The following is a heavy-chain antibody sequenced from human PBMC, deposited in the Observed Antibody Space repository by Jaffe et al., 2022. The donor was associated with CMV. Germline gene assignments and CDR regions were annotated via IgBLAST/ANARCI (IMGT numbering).Heavy chain of an antibody. D-gene: IGHD2-2*01. Sequence: QVQLQESGPGLLKPSETLSLTCSVSGGSVNSNSYYWSWIRQPPGKGLEWIGYIYNGGTTKYNASLRNRVTISVDTSKNQFSLKLAPVTAADTAVYYCARVVPVAVEIAWFDPWGQGTLVTVSS. CDR3: ARVVPVAVEIAWFDP. CDR2: IYNGGTT. J-gene: IGHJ5*02. CDR1: GGSVNSNSYY. V-gene: IGHV4-61*01.